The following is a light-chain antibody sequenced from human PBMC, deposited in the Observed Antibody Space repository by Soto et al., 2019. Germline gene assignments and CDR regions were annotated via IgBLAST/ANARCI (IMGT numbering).Light chain of an antibody. CDR1: QSVSSN. Sequence: EIVMTQSPATLSVSPGERATLSCRASQSVSSNLAWYHQKPGQAPRLLIYAASTRATGIPARFTGSGSGTDFPLTISSLQSEDFTVYYCQQYNNSPWTFGQRTKVEIK. CDR2: AAS. V-gene: IGKV3-15*01. CDR3: QQYNNSPWT. J-gene: IGKJ1*01.